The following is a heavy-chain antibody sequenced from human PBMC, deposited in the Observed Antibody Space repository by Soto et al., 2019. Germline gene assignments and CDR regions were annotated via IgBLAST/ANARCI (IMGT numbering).Heavy chain of an antibody. CDR3: ARALVVVTEYFDY. V-gene: IGHV3-7*03. CDR1: GFTISSYW. J-gene: IGHJ4*02. D-gene: IGHD3-22*01. CDR2: IKQDGSEK. Sequence: DLVESGGGLVQPGGSLRLSCVASGFTISSYWMSWVRQAPGKGLEWVVNIKQDGSEKHYVDSVKGRFTISKDYAKNSLYLQMNSLRAEDTAVYYCARALVVVTEYFDYWGQGILVTVSS.